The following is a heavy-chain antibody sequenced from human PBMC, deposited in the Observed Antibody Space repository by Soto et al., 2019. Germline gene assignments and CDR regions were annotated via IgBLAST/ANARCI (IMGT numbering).Heavy chain of an antibody. CDR3: PRERHGDWFDP. CDR2: ISDDGTNK. D-gene: IGHD3-10*01. J-gene: IGHJ5*02. V-gene: IGHV3-30-3*01. CDR1: GFTFSTYA. Sequence: QVHLVESGGGVVQPGRSLRLSCAASGFTFSTYAMHWVRQAPGKGLEWVATISDDGTNKYYADSVKGRFTISRDNSKDTLYLQMNSLRAEDTAVYYCPRERHGDWFDPWGQGTLVTVSS.